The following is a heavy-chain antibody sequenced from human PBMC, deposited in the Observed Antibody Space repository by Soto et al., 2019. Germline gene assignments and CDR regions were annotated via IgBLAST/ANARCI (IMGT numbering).Heavy chain of an antibody. CDR3: TRDQSSGSFEDWFDP. Sequence: LSETLSLTCTVSGGSISSGGYYWSWIRQHPGKGLEWIGYIYYSGSTYYNPSLKSRVTISVDTSKNQFSLKLSSVTAADTAVYYCTRDQSSGSFEDWFDPWGQGTLVTVS. J-gene: IGHJ5*02. V-gene: IGHV4-31*03. CDR2: IYYSGST. CDR1: GGSISSGGYY. D-gene: IGHD3-22*01.